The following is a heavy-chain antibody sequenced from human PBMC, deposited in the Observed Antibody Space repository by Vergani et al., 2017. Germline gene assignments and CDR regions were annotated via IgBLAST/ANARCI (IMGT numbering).Heavy chain of an antibody. CDR1: GGSFSGYY. J-gene: IGHJ6*02. CDR2: INHSGST. Sequence: QVQLQQWGAGLLKPSETLSLTCAVYGGSFSGYYWSWIRQPPGKGLEWIGEINHSGSTNYNPSLKSRVTISVDTSKNQFSLKLSSVTAADTAVYYCARDNYSNDYYYYGMDVWGQGTTVTVSS. V-gene: IGHV4-34*01. CDR3: ARDNYSNDYYYYGMDV. D-gene: IGHD4-11*01.